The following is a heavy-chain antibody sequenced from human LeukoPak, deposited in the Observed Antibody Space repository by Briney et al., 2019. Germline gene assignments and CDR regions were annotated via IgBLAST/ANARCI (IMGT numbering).Heavy chain of an antibody. CDR1: GFPLSSYS. CDR2: INIDSITV. D-gene: IGHD2-21*01. V-gene: IGHV3-48*01. Sequence: PGGSLRLSCAASGFPLSSYSINWVRQAPGKGLEWVSYINIDSITVNYADSVKGRFTISRDNAKNSLYLQMFSLRAEDTAVYYCAKDRGPYVAIDNNWFDPWGQGTLVTVSS. J-gene: IGHJ5*02. CDR3: AKDRGPYVAIDNNWFDP.